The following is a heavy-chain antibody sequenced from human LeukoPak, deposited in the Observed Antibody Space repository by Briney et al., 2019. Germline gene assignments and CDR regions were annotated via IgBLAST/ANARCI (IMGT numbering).Heavy chain of an antibody. CDR2: ISSNGGST. CDR1: GFTFSSYA. J-gene: IGHJ4*02. CDR3: ARYQYDSSGYGLFDY. D-gene: IGHD3-22*01. V-gene: IGHV3-64*04. Sequence: GGSLRLSCSASGFTFSSYAMHWVRQAPGKGLEYVSAISSNGGSTYYADSVKGRFTISRDNSKNTLYLQMNSLRAEDTAVYYCARYQYDSSGYGLFDYWGQGTLVTVSS.